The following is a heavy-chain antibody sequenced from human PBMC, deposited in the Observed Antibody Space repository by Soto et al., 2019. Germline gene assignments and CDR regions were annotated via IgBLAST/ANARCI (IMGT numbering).Heavy chain of an antibody. CDR3: ATAPADRSAMKFDY. CDR2: ITGSGGST. J-gene: IGHJ4*01. CDR1: GFTFSDYA. Sequence: EVQLLESGGGLVQPGGSLRLSCAASGFTFSDYAVSWVRQAPGKGLAWVSFITGSGGSTYYADSVKGRFTISRDYYKDTLYLQMNSLRAEDTAKYLCATAPADRSAMKFDYGRRGPLVTVSS. V-gene: IGHV3-23*01. D-gene: IGHD6-25*01.